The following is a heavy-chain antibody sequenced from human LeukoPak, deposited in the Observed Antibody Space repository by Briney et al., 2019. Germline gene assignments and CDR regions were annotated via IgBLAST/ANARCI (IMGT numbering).Heavy chain of an antibody. D-gene: IGHD3-10*02. CDR2: ISGTGRST. V-gene: IGHV3-23*01. Sequence: PGGSLRLSCAASGFTFDDYAMHWVRQAPGKGLEWVSGISGTGRSTYYADSVKGRFTISRDNSKNTLYLQMNSLRAEDTAVYYCAELGITMIGGVWGKGTTVTISS. CDR3: AELGITMIGGV. CDR1: GFTFDDYA. J-gene: IGHJ6*04.